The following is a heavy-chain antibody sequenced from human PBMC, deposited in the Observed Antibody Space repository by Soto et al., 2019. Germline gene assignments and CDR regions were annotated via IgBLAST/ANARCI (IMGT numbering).Heavy chain of an antibody. CDR2: ISGSGGST. D-gene: IGHD6-13*01. CDR3: ARDGSWEQLVYYYYYMDV. J-gene: IGHJ6*03. CDR1: GFTFSSYA. Sequence: GGSLRLSCAASGFTFSSYAMSWVRQAPGKGLEWVSAISGSGGSTYYADSVKGRFTISRDNAKNSLYPQMNSLRAEDTAVYYCARDGSWEQLVYYYYYMDVWGKGTTVTVSS. V-gene: IGHV3-23*01.